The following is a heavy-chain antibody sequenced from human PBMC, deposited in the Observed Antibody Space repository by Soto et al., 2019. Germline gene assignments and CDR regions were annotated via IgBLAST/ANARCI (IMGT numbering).Heavy chain of an antibody. D-gene: IGHD2-8*02. CDR2: IWYDGGTK. Sequence: QPHLVESGGGVVQPGRSLRLSCAASGFTFYTYGMHWVRQVPGKGLQWVAVIWYDGGTKYYADSVRGRFTVSRDNSKNTLHLQMNSRRGEDTAVFYGAKIECTGNTCNPYDPYGMAVWGKGTTVTFAS. V-gene: IGHV3-33*06. CDR1: GFTFYTYG. CDR3: AKIECTGNTCNPYDPYGMAV. J-gene: IGHJ6*04.